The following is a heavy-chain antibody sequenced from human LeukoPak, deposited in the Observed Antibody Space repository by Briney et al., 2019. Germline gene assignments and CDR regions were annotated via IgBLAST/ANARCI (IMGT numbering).Heavy chain of an antibody. Sequence: ASVKVSCKASGYTFTGYYMHWVRQAPGQGLEWMGWINPNSGGTNYAQKFRGRVTMTRDTSISTAYMELSRLRSDDTAVYSCARDRRTYYYGSGSYYYFDYWGQGTLVTVSS. CDR1: GYTFTGYY. J-gene: IGHJ4*02. V-gene: IGHV1-2*02. CDR2: INPNSGGT. D-gene: IGHD3-10*01. CDR3: ARDRRTYYYGSGSYYYFDY.